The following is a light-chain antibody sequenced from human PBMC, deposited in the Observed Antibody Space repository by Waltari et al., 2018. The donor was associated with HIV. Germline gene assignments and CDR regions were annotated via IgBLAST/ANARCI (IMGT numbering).Light chain of an antibody. Sequence: QFALTQPASVSGSPGQSITISCSCTSSDIGYYNYFSWYQQHPGKAPKLMLYEVSNRPSGISNRFSGAQSGNAASLTISALQAEDEADYFCSSVANSVTLYVLFGGGTKLTVL. J-gene: IGLJ3*02. CDR3: SSVANSVTLYVL. V-gene: IGLV2-14*01. CDR2: EVS. CDR1: SSDIGYYNY.